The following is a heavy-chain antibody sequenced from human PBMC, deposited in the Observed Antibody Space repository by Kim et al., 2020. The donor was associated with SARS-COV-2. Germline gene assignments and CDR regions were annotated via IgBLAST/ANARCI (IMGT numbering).Heavy chain of an antibody. CDR2: INAGNGNT. Sequence: ASVKVSCKASGYTFTSYAMHWVRQAPGQRLEWMGWINAGNGNTKYSQKFQGRVTITRDTSASTAYMELSSLRSEDTAVYYCARDGFGLAGWWASWWVWGQGTTVTVSS. CDR1: GYTFTSYA. J-gene: IGHJ6*02. D-gene: IGHD3-10*01. V-gene: IGHV1-3*01. CDR3: ARDGFGLAGWWASWWV.